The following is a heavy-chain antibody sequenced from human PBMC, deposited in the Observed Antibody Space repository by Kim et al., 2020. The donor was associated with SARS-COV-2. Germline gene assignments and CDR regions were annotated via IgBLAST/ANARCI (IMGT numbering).Heavy chain of an antibody. V-gene: IGHV4-61*02. CDR3: ARSNYYFYGMDV. CDR1: GGSISSGSYY. CDR2: IYTSGST. J-gene: IGHJ6*02. Sequence: SETLSLTCTVSGGSISSGSYYWSWIRQPAGKGLEWIGRIYTSGSTNYNPSLKSRVTISVDTSKNQFSLKLSSVTAADTAVYYCARSNYYFYGMDVWGQGTTVTVSS.